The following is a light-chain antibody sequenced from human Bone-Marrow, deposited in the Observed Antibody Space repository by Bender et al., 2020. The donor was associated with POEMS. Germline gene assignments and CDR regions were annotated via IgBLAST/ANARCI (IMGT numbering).Light chain of an antibody. Sequence: QSALTQPASVSESPGQSITISCTGSSSDVGGYDYVSWYQQYPGEPPKLIIYDVSRRPSGVSHRFSGSKSGNTASLTVSGLQAEDEADYYCSSYAGSNDLVFGGGTKLTVL. CDR2: DVS. J-gene: IGLJ2*01. CDR3: SSYAGSNDLV. V-gene: IGLV2-14*03. CDR1: SSDVGGYDY.